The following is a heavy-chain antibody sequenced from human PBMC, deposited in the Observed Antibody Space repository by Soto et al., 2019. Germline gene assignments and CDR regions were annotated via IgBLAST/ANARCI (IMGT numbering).Heavy chain of an antibody. J-gene: IGHJ5*02. CDR3: AKDRLSSPCTWFDP. D-gene: IGHD5-12*01. CDR1: GFTFDNYA. CDR2: IGGSGVTT. Sequence: EVQLLESGGGLVQPGWSLRLSCAASGFTFDNYAMSCVRQAPGKGLEWVSGIGGSGVTTYYAHSVKGRFTISRDNSKNTLYLQMNSRRAEDTAVYYCAKDRLSSPCTWFDPWGQGTLVTVSS. V-gene: IGHV3-23*01.